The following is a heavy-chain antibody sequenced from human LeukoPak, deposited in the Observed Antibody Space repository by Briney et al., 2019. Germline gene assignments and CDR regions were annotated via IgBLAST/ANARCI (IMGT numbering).Heavy chain of an antibody. CDR2: IEYSGST. D-gene: IGHD3-22*01. CDR1: GGSISNYY. CDR3: ARSFVYYDNSGSYFDN. Sequence: PSETLSLTCTVSGGSISNYYWSWIRQAPGKGLEWIGYIEYSGSTNYNPSLKSRVTISVDTSKNQFSLKLSSVTAADTAAYHCARSFVYYDNSGSYFDNWGQGTLVTVSS. V-gene: IGHV4-59*01. J-gene: IGHJ4*02.